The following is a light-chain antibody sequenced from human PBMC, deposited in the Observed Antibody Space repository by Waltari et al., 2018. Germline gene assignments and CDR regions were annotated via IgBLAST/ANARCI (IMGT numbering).Light chain of an antibody. V-gene: IGKV1-5*03. Sequence: DIQMTQSPSTLSASVVDRVTITFRASQSIGVWLAWYQQKPGKAPKLLIYKESSLESGVPSRFSGSGSGTVFTLTISSLQPEDFATYYCQQYNSYPWTFGQGTKVEMK. J-gene: IGKJ1*01. CDR1: QSIGVW. CDR3: QQYNSYPWT. CDR2: KES.